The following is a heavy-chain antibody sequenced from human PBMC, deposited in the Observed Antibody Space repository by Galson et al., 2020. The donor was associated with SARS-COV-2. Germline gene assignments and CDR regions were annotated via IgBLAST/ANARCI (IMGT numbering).Heavy chain of an antibody. CDR1: GYTFTSYG. V-gene: IGHV1-18*04. CDR2: ISGSNDNT. D-gene: IGHD2-2*01. Sequence: AASVKVSCKASGYTFTSYGISWVRQAPGQGLEWMGWISGSNDNTNYAQKLQGRVTMTTDTSTTTAYMELRSLRSDDTAVYYCARDPNIVVLRAAMFCDCDYWGQGTPVTVSS. CDR3: ARDPNIVVLRAAMFCDCDY. J-gene: IGHJ4*02.